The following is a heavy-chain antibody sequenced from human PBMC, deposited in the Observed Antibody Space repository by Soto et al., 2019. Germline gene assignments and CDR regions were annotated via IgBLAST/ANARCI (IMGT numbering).Heavy chain of an antibody. Sequence: ASVKVSCKASGYTFTSYGISWVRQAPGQGLEWMGWISAYNGNPNYAQKLQGRVTMTTDTSTSTAYMELRSLRSDDTAVYYCARVLFTRARNTRGYSGYDYWGQGTLVTVSS. CDR1: GYTFTSYG. V-gene: IGHV1-18*01. CDR3: ARVLFTRARNTRGYSGYDY. D-gene: IGHD5-12*01. J-gene: IGHJ4*02. CDR2: ISAYNGNP.